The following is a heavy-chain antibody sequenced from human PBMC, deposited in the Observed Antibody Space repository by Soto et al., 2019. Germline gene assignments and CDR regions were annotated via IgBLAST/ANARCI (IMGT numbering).Heavy chain of an antibody. J-gene: IGHJ5*02. CDR1: VGSISSGGYY. CDR2: IYYSGST. V-gene: IGHV4-31*03. Sequence: SETLSLTCTVSVGSISSGGYYCSWICQHPGKGLEWIGYIYYSGSTYYNPSLKSRVTISVDTSKNQFSLKLSSVTAADTAVYYCARDGDGYNSGNWFDPWGQGTLVTAPQ. CDR3: ARDGDGYNSGNWFDP. D-gene: IGHD5-12*01.